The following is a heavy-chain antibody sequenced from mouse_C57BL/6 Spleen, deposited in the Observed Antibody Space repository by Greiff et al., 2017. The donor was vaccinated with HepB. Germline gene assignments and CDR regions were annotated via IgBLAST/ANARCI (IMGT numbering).Heavy chain of an antibody. V-gene: IGHV1-62-2*01. CDR2: FYPGSGSI. Sequence: QVQLKESGAELVKPGASVKLSCKASGYTFTEYTIHWVKQRSGQGLEWIGWFYPGSGSIKYNEKFKDKATLTADKSSSTVYMELSRLTSEDSAVYFCARHDYYDYDVGTYWYFDVWGTGTTVTVSS. J-gene: IGHJ1*03. CDR3: ARHDYYDYDVGTYWYFDV. D-gene: IGHD2-4*01. CDR1: GYTFTEYT.